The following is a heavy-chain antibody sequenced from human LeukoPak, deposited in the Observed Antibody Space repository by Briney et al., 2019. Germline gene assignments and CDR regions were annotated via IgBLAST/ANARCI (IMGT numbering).Heavy chain of an antibody. CDR1: GFTFSSYA. Sequence: PGGSLRLSCAASGFTFSSYAMHWVRQAPGKGLEYVSAISSNGGSTCYANSVKGRFTISRDNSKNTLYLQMGSLRAEDMAVYYCATSLTTAAAYYYYYYMDVWGKGTTVTVSS. V-gene: IGHV3-64*01. J-gene: IGHJ6*03. CDR3: ATSLTTAAAYYYYYYMDV. D-gene: IGHD1-1*01. CDR2: ISSNGGST.